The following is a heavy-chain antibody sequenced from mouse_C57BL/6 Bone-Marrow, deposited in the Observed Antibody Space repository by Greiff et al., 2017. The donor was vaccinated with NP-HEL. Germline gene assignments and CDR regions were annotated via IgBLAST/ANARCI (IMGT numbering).Heavy chain of an antibody. CDR3: ASLTSWFAY. J-gene: IGHJ3*01. Sequence: VQRVESGPGLVAPSQSLSITCTVSGFSLTSYGVDWVRQSPGKGLEWLGVIWGVGSTNYNSALKSRLSISKDNSKSQVFLKMNSLQTDDTAMYYCASLTSWFAYWGQGTLVTVSA. CDR1: GFSLTSYG. V-gene: IGHV2-6*01. D-gene: IGHD1-3*01. CDR2: IWGVGST.